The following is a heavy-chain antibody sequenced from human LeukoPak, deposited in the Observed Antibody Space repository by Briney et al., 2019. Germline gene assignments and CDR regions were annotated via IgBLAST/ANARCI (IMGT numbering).Heavy chain of an antibody. V-gene: IGHV3-30*18. Sequence: GGSLRLSCAASGFTFATYGLHWVRQAPGKGLEWVAAIASNGGSEYYADSVKGRFTIPRDNSKNTLFLQMNSLGPDDTAVYYCAKRGHYSINWYHYFDYWGQGTLVTVSS. J-gene: IGHJ4*02. D-gene: IGHD6-13*01. CDR3: AKRGHYSINWYHYFDY. CDR2: IASNGGSE. CDR1: GFTFATYG.